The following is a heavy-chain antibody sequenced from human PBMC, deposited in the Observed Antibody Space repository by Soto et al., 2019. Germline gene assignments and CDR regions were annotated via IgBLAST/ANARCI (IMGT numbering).Heavy chain of an antibody. D-gene: IGHD3-16*01. CDR2: ISYDGSNK. J-gene: IGHJ4*02. CDR3: ARDRAWGY. Sequence: LRLSCAASGFTFSSYAMHWVRQAPGKGLEWVAVISYDGSNKYYADSVKGRFTISRDNSKNTLYLQMNSLRAEDTAVYYCARDRAWGYWGQGTLVTVSS. V-gene: IGHV3-30-3*01. CDR1: GFTFSSYA.